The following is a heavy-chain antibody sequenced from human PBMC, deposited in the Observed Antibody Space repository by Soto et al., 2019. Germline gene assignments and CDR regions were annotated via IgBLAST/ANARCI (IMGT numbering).Heavy chain of an antibody. J-gene: IGHJ4*02. V-gene: IGHV4-59*01. Sequence: PSETLSLTCPVSGGSISGYSWNWIRQPPGEGLEWIGDIHYTGSTNYNPSLKSRVTISLDTSENQFSLKLSSVTAADTAIYYCARGPTVTTDYWGQGTLVTVSS. D-gene: IGHD4-17*01. CDR3: ARGPTVTTDY. CDR2: IHYTGST. CDR1: GGSISGYS.